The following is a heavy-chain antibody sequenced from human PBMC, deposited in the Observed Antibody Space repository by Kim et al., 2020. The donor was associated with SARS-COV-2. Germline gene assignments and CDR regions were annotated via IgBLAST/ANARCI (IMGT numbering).Heavy chain of an antibody. CDR2: TYYRSKWYN. CDR1: GDSVSSNSAA. Sequence: SQTLSLTCAISGDSVSSNSAAWNWIRQSPSRGLEWLGRTYYRSKWYNDYAVSVKSRITINPDTSKNQFSLQLNSVTPEDTAVYYCARVEYHYYDSSPPYYGMDVWGQGTTVTVSS. CDR3: ARVEYHYYDSSPPYYGMDV. J-gene: IGHJ6*02. V-gene: IGHV6-1*01. D-gene: IGHD3-22*01.